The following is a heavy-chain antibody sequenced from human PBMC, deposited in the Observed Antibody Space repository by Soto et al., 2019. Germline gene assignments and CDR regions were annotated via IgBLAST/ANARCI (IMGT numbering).Heavy chain of an antibody. D-gene: IGHD3-22*01. CDR3: ARAPSTYYYDISGYYYNWFDP. V-gene: IGHV4-30-4*01. Sequence: SETLPLTCSGSGGSISSGNYYWSWIRQAPGKGLEWIGYIYYNGNTYYNPSLESRATMSLDTSKKQFSLKLSSVTAADTAVYYCARAPSTYYYDISGYYYNWFDPWGQGTLVTVSS. J-gene: IGHJ5*02. CDR1: GGSISSGNYY. CDR2: IYYNGNT.